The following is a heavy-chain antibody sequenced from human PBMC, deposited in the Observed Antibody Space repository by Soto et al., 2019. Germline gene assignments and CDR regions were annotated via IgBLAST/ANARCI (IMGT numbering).Heavy chain of an antibody. D-gene: IGHD5-18*01. CDR2: ISESGSIT. Sequence: EVQLLESGGGLVQPGGSLRLSCAASGFDFSIYAMNWVRQAPGKGLEWVSVISESGSITHYADSVEGRFTISRDNSENTLYLQMNSLRVEDTAVYYCAKAGGLDSATHDAFAIWGQGTMVTVSS. CDR3: AKAGGLDSATHDAFAI. V-gene: IGHV3-23*01. J-gene: IGHJ3*02. CDR1: GFDFSIYA.